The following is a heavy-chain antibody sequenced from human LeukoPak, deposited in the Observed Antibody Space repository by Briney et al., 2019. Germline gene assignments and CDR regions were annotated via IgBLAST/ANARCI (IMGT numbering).Heavy chain of an antibody. CDR1: GYTFTSYY. V-gene: IGHV1-46*01. Sequence: ASVKVSCKASGYTFTSYYMHWVRQAPGQGLEWMGIINPSGGSTSYAQKFQGRVTMTRDMSTSTVYMELSSLRSEDTAVYYCARAGSSGYGRWYFDLWGRGTLVTVSS. J-gene: IGHJ2*01. D-gene: IGHD3-22*01. CDR3: ARAGSSGYGRWYFDL. CDR2: INPSGGST.